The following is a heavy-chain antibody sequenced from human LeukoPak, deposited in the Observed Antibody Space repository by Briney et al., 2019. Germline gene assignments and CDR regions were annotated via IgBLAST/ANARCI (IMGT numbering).Heavy chain of an antibody. J-gene: IGHJ4*02. V-gene: IGHV3-23*01. Sequence: GGSLRLSCAASGFTFSTTAMGWVRQAPGKGLEWLSVISGSGDNTVMSGSGENTYYADSVKGRFTISRDDAKNSVFLQMNSLRVEDTAVYYCGTGGGFLVDQWGQGTLVTVSS. CDR3: GTGGGFLVDQ. D-gene: IGHD3-3*01. CDR2: ISGSGDNTVMSGSGENT. CDR1: GFTFSTTA.